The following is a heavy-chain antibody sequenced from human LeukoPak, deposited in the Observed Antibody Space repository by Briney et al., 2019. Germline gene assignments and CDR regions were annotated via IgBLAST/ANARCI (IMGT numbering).Heavy chain of an antibody. CDR1: GFTFSSYW. D-gene: IGHD6-19*01. V-gene: IGHV3-23*01. J-gene: IGHJ4*02. Sequence: GGSLRLSCAASGFTFSSYWMSWVRQAPGKGLEWVSAISGSGGSTYYADSVKGRFTISRDNSKNTLYLQMNSLRAEDTAVYYCAKTRLLYSSGWFDYWGQGTLVTVSS. CDR3: AKTRLLYSSGWFDY. CDR2: ISGSGGST.